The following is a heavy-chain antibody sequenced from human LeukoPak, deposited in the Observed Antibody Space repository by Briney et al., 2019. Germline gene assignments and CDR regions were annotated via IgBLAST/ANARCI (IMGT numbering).Heavy chain of an antibody. CDR3: AKGKTYFYFDY. CDR2: ISGSGGST. CDR1: GFTVSSNY. V-gene: IGHV3-23*01. D-gene: IGHD3-10*01. J-gene: IGHJ4*02. Sequence: GGSLRLSCAASGFTVSSNYMSWVRQAPGKGLEWVSAISGSGGSTYYADSVKGRFTISRDNSKNTLYLQMNSLRAEDTAVYYCAKGKTYFYFDYWGQGTLVTVSS.